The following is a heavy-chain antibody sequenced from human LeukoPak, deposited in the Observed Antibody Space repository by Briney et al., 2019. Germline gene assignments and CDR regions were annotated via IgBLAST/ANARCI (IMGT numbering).Heavy chain of an antibody. V-gene: IGHV1-18*01. D-gene: IGHD5-24*01. J-gene: IGHJ4*02. CDR3: ARFEDGSAWPWPGLDS. CDR2: ISAYNGIT. CDR1: SYTFRNFA. Sequence: ASVKVSCKASSYTFRNFAISWVRQAPGQGLEWMGWISAYNGITNYAQRVQDRISLTTDTSTSTAYMELRSLRTDDTATYFCARFEDGSAWPWPGLDSWGQGTLVTVSS.